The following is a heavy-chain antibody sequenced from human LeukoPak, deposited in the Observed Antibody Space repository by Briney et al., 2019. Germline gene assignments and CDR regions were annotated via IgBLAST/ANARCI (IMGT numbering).Heavy chain of an antibody. CDR3: ARDSTGDPHYYYYGMDV. J-gene: IGHJ6*02. D-gene: IGHD4-17*01. CDR2: ISSSGSTI. CDR1: GFTFSGYY. V-gene: IGHV3-11*01. Sequence: GGSLRLSCAASGFTFSGYYMSWIRQAPGKGLEWVSYISSSGSTIYYADSVKGRFTVSRDNAKNSLYLQMNSLRAEDTAVYYCARDSTGDPHYYYYGMDVWGQGTTVTVSS.